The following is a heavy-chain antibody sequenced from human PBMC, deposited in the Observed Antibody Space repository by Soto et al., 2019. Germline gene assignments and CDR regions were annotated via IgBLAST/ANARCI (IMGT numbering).Heavy chain of an antibody. CDR3: AKGDNLGPKTGYAFDP. Sequence: SRTLSHTCAISGDSVSSNTASWNWIRQSPSRGLEWLGRTYFRSKWYNDYAVSVKSRIIINPDTSNNQFSLQLNSVTPEDTAVYFCAKGDNLGPKTGYAFDPWGQGIMVTVSS. CDR1: GDSVSSNTAS. J-gene: IGHJ5*02. CDR2: TYFRSKWYN. D-gene: IGHD5-12*01. V-gene: IGHV6-1*01.